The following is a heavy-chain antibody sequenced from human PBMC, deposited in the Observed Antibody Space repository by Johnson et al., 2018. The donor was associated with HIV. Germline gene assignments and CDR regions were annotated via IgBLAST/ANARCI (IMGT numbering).Heavy chain of an antibody. CDR2: IGTAGDT. Sequence: VQVVESGGGVVQPGGSLRLSCAASGFTFSSYGMHWVRQATGKGLEWVSAIGTAGDTYYPGSVKGRFTISRENAKNSLYLQMNSLRAGDTAVYYCARGGRGHDAFDIWGQGTMVTVSS. J-gene: IGHJ3*02. CDR1: GFTFSSYG. V-gene: IGHV3-13*01. CDR3: ARGGRGHDAFDI.